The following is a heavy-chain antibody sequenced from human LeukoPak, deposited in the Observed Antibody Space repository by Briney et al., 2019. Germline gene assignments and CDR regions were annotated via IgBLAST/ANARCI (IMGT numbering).Heavy chain of an antibody. J-gene: IGHJ4*02. CDR2: IWYDGSNK. V-gene: IGHV3-33*01. CDR1: GFTFSTYG. Sequence: GRSLRLSCAASGFTFSTYGMHWVRQAPGKGLEWVALIWYDGSNKYYADSVKGRFTISRDNYKNTLYLQMNSLRAEDTAVYYCERDQGCTSTNCYSLFFHYWGQGTLVTVSS. CDR3: ERDQGCTSTNCYSLFFHY. D-gene: IGHD2-2*01.